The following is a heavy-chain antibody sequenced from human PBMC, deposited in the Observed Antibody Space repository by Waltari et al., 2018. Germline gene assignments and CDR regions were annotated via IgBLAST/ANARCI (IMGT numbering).Heavy chain of an antibody. Sequence: QVQLQESGPGLVKPSQTLSLTCTVSGCSISSGDYYWSWIRQPPGKGLEWIGYIYYSGSTYYNPSLKSRVTISVDTSKNQFSLKLSSVTAADTAVYYCASAFMVQGVIPSYWGQGTLVTVSS. CDR1: GCSISSGDYY. CDR2: IYYSGST. CDR3: ASAFMVQGVIPSY. D-gene: IGHD3-10*01. J-gene: IGHJ4*02. V-gene: IGHV4-30-4*08.